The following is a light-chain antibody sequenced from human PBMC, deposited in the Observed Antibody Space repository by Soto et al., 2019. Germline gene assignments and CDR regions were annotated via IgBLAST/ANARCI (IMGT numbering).Light chain of an antibody. CDR1: QSVSSSY. Sequence: ESVLTQSPGTLSLSPGERDTLSCRASQSVSSSYLAWYQQKPGQAPRLLIYDASSRYTGIPDRFSGSGSGTDFTLTISRLQPEVFAVYFCQQYGSLPRTFGQGTK. CDR2: DAS. CDR3: QQYGSLPRT. V-gene: IGKV3-20*01. J-gene: IGKJ1*01.